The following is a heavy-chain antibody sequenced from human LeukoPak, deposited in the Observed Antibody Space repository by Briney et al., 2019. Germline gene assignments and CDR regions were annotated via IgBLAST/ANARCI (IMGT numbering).Heavy chain of an antibody. CDR2: ISSNGGST. D-gene: IGHD3-10*01. Sequence: PGGSLRLSCSASGFTFSSYAMHWVRQAPGKGLEYVSAISSNGGSTYYADSVKGRFTISRDNYKNTLYLQMSSLRAEDTAVYDCVKRHYYARLFDYWGQGTLVTVSS. CDR3: VKRHYYARLFDY. J-gene: IGHJ4*02. CDR1: GFTFSSYA. V-gene: IGHV3-64D*06.